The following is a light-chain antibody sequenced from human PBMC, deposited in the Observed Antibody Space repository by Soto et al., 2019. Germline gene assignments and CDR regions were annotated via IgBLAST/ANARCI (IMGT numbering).Light chain of an antibody. CDR2: GNS. V-gene: IGLV1-40*01. CDR1: SSNIGAGYD. J-gene: IGLJ1*01. Sequence: QPVLTQPPSVSGAPGQRVTISCTGSSSNIGAGYDVHWYQQLPGTAPKLLIYGNSNRPSGVPDRFSGSKSGTSASLAITGLQAEDEADYYCQSYDSSLHVFGTGTQLTVL. CDR3: QSYDSSLHV.